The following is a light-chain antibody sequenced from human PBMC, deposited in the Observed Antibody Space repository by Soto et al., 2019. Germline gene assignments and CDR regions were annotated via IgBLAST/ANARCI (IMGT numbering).Light chain of an antibody. V-gene: IGLV2-14*01. CDR3: SSYTSSSTLL. J-gene: IGLJ2*01. CDR1: SSDVGGYNY. Sequence: QSALTQPASVSGSPGQSITISCTGTSSDVGGYNYVSWYQQHPGKAPKLMIYDVSNRPSGVSNRFSGSKSGNTASLTISGLQAEDEAGYYCSSYTSSSTLLFGGGTKLPVL. CDR2: DVS.